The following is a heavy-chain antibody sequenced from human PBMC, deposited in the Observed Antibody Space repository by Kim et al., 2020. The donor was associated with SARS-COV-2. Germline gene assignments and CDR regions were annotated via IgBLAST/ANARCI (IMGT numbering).Heavy chain of an antibody. CDR3: ARAYYDYGDFSFDY. CDR2: IYSGGST. V-gene: IGHV3-53*01. Sequence: GGSLRLSCAASGFTVSSNYMSWVRQAPGKGLEWVSVIYSGGSTYYADSVKGRFTISRDNSKNTLYLQMNSLRAEDTAVYYCARAYYDYGDFSFDYWGQGTLVTVSS. J-gene: IGHJ4*02. D-gene: IGHD4-17*01. CDR1: GFTVSSNY.